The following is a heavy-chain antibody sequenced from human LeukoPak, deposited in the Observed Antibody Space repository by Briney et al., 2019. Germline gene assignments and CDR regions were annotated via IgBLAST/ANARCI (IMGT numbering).Heavy chain of an antibody. D-gene: IGHD3-22*01. V-gene: IGHV4-39*07. CDR1: GGSISSSSYY. CDR2: IYYSGST. CDR3: ARVSSGLVDY. J-gene: IGHJ4*02. Sequence: PSETLSLTCTVSGGSISSSSYYWGWIRQPPGKGLEWIGSIYYSGSTYYNPSLKSRVTISVDTSKNQFSLKLSSVTAADTAVYYCARVSSGLVDYWGQGTLVTVSS.